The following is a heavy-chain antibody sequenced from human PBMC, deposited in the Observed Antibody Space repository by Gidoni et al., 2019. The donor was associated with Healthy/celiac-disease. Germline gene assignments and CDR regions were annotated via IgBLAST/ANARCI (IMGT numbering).Heavy chain of an antibody. CDR2: ISYDGSNK. Sequence: QVQLVESGGGVVQPGRSLRLSCAASGFTFRSYAMHWVRQAPGKGLEWVAVISYDGSNKYYADSVKGRFTISRDNSKNTLYLQMNSLRAEDTAVYYCARRYPGYSSGWYVFDPWGQGTLVTVSS. V-gene: IGHV3-30-3*01. CDR3: ARRYPGYSSGWYVFDP. CDR1: GFTFRSYA. D-gene: IGHD6-19*01. J-gene: IGHJ5*02.